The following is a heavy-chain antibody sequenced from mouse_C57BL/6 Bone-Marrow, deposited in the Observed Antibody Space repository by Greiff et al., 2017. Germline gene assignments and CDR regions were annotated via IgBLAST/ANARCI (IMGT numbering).Heavy chain of an antibody. D-gene: IGHD2-4*01. Sequence: QVHVKQSGAELVKPGASVKLSCKASGYTFTSYWMQWVKQRPGQGLEWIGEIDPSDSYTNYNQKFKGKATLTVDTSSSTAYMQLSSLTSEDSAVYYCARGLRLAYWGQGTLVTVSA. J-gene: IGHJ3*01. CDR3: ARGLRLAY. V-gene: IGHV1-50*01. CDR2: IDPSDSYT. CDR1: GYTFTSYW.